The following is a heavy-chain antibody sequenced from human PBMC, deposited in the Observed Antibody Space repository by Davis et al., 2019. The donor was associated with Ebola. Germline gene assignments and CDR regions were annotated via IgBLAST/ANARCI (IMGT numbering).Heavy chain of an antibody. CDR3: ARGPHSSSRREGYYYYYGMDV. CDR1: GYTFTTYG. D-gene: IGHD6-6*01. J-gene: IGHJ6*02. CDR2: ISAYNGNT. Sequence: AASVKVSCKASGYTFTTYGITWVRQAPGQGLEWMGWISAYNGNTNYAQKFQGRVTMTRNTSISTAYMELSSLRSEDTAVYYCARGPHSSSRREGYYYYYGMDVWGQGTTVTVSS. V-gene: IGHV1-18*01.